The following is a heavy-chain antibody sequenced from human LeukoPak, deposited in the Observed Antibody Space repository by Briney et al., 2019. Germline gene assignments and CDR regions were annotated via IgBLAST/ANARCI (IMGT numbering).Heavy chain of an antibody. CDR3: ARDGRIAVGEEYMDV. CDR1: GYSINSGYY. CDR2: IYHSGST. D-gene: IGHD6-19*01. Sequence: SETLSLTCSVSGYSINSGYYWGWIRQPPGKGLEWIGSIYHSGSTYYKPSLKSRVTISLDTSKNQFSLKLRSVTAADTAVYYCARDGRIAVGEEYMDVWGKGTTVSVSS. V-gene: IGHV4-38-2*02. J-gene: IGHJ6*03.